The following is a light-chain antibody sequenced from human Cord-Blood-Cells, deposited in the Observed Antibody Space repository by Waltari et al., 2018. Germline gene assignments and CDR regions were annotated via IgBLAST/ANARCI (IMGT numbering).Light chain of an antibody. CDR3: CSYAGSSTWV. J-gene: IGLJ3*02. Sequence: QSALTQPAPVSGSPGQSITLSCTGTSSDVGSYNLFSWYQQHPGKAPKLMIYEVSKRPSGVSNRFSGSKSGNTASLTISGLQAEDEADYYCCSYAGSSTWVFGGGTKLTVL. CDR2: EVS. CDR1: SSDVGSYNL. V-gene: IGLV2-23*02.